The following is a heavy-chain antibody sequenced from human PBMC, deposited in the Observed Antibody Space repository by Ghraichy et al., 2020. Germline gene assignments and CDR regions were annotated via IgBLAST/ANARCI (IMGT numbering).Heavy chain of an antibody. V-gene: IGHV4-59*01. J-gene: IGHJ6*02. CDR3: ARVSPSGWYGYYYYGMDV. D-gene: IGHD6-19*01. CDR1: GGSISSYY. CDR2: IYYSGST. Sequence: SETLSLTCTVSGGSISSYYWSWIRQPPGKGLEWIGYIYYSGSTNYNPSLKSRVTISVDTSKNQFSLKLSSVTAADTAVYYCARVSPSGWYGYYYYGMDVWGQGTTVTVSS.